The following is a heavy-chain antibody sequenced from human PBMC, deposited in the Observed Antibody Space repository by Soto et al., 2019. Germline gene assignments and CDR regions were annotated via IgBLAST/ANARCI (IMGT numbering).Heavy chain of an antibody. CDR3: ARVLVPGGYNAFDI. J-gene: IGHJ3*02. CDR1: GGTFSSYT. D-gene: IGHD3-10*01. V-gene: IGHV1-69*02. Sequence: QVQLVQSGAEVKKPGSSVKVSCKASGGTFSSYTISWVRQAPGQGLEWMGRIIPILGIANYAQKFQGRVTITADKSTSTAYMELSSLRSEDTAVYYCARVLVPGGYNAFDIWGQGTMVTVSS. CDR2: IIPILGIA.